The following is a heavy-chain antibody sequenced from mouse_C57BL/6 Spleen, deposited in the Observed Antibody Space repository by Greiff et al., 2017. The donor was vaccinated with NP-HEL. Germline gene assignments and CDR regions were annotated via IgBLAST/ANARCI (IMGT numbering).Heavy chain of an antibody. CDR2: IRLKSVNYAT. CDR3: TGGYFDV. J-gene: IGHJ1*03. V-gene: IGHV6-3*01. Sequence: EVKLMESGGGLVQPGGSMKLSCVASGFTFSNYWMNWVRQSPEKGLEWVAQIRLKSVNYATHYAESVKGRFTISRDDSKSSVYLQMNNLRAEDTGIYYCTGGYFDVWGTGTTVTVSS. CDR1: GFTFSNYW.